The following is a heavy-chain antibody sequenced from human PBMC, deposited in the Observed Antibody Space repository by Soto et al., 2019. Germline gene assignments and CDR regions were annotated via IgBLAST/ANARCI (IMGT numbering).Heavy chain of an antibody. CDR3: ATGTGKSDFDY. Sequence: EVQLVESGGGLVKPGGSLRLSCTGSGFSFSDAWMNWVRQTPGKGLEWVGRVMTKAHGGTTEYAAPVKGRFSVSRDDSKNTLYLQMNSLKTDDTAVYYCATGTGKSDFDYWGQGTLVTVSS. CDR1: GFSFSDAW. V-gene: IGHV3-15*01. CDR2: VMTKAHGGTT. D-gene: IGHD3-3*01. J-gene: IGHJ4*02.